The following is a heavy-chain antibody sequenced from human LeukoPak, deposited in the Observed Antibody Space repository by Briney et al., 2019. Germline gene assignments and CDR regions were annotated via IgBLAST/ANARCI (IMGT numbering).Heavy chain of an antibody. J-gene: IGHJ3*02. Sequence: PGGSLRLSCAASGFTFSNAWMSWVRQAPGKGLEWVGRIKSKTDGGTTVYAAPVKGRFTISRDDSKNTLYLQMNSLKTEDTAVYYCTTEGATVTYDAFDIWGQGTMVTVSS. CDR2: IKSKTDGGTT. CDR1: GFTFSNAW. CDR3: TTEGATVTYDAFDI. D-gene: IGHD4-17*01. V-gene: IGHV3-15*01.